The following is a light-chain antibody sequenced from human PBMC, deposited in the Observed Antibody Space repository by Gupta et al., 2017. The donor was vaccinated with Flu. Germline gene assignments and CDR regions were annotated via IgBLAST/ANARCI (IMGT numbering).Light chain of an antibody. Sequence: DTHLTPSPSSLSVSVGDGVNITCRASQGINHCLDRYQQKPGKAPKLLIYAASTLQTGVPSRFSGSGSGADFTLTISSLRPEDFGTYYCQQANTFPYSFGQGTKLEIK. CDR3: QQANTFPYS. CDR1: QGINHC. V-gene: IGKV1-12*01. CDR2: AAS. J-gene: IGKJ2*03.